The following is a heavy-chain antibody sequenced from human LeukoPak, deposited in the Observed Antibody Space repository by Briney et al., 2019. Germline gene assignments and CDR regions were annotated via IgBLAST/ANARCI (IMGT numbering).Heavy chain of an antibody. J-gene: IGHJ5*02. CDR1: GGSISSSSYY. Sequence: SETLSLTCTVSGGSISSSSYYWGWIRQPPGKGLEWIGSIYYSGSTYYNPSLKSRVTISVDTSKNQFSLKLSSVTAADTAMYYCAREAYDVLTSDWFDPWGQGTLVTVSS. V-gene: IGHV4-39*07. CDR2: IYYSGST. CDR3: AREAYDVLTSDWFDP. D-gene: IGHD3-9*01.